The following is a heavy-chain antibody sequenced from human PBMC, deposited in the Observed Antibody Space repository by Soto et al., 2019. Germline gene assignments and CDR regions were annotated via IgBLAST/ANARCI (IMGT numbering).Heavy chain of an antibody. J-gene: IGHJ4*02. CDR3: ARGDGILTGYYNTPYDY. CDR1: GFTFSSYA. CDR2: ISSNGGST. D-gene: IGHD3-9*01. V-gene: IGHV3-64*01. Sequence: EVQLVESGGGLVQPGGSLRLSCAASGFTFSSYAMHWVRQARGKGLEYVSAISSNGGSTYYANSVKGRFTISRDNSKNTLYLQMGSLRAEDMAVYYCARGDGILTGYYNTPYDYWGQGTLVTVSS.